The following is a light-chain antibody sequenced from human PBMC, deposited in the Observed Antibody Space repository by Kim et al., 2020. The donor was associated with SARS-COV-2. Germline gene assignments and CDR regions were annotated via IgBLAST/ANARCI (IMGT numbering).Light chain of an antibody. J-gene: IGKJ4*01. CDR3: QQRRTWPLT. Sequence: PGERATLSCRASQNIDNWIAWYQQNSGQAPRLLIYDASTRATGTPARFSGSGSGTDFTLTIDSLEPEDFAVYYCQQRRTWPLTFGGGTKVDIK. CDR2: DAS. V-gene: IGKV3-11*01. CDR1: QNIDNW.